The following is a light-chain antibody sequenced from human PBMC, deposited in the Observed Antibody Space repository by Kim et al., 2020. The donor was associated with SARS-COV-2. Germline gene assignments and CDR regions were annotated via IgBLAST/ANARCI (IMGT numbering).Light chain of an antibody. J-gene: IGKJ1*01. Sequence: ASVGDRVTITCRASQGISNELAWYQQKPGKAPKLLIHAASALQSGVPSRFSGSGSGTDFTLTITRLQPEDVATYYCQKYNSAPWTFGQGTKVEIK. CDR3: QKYNSAPWT. CDR1: QGISNE. V-gene: IGKV1-27*01. CDR2: AAS.